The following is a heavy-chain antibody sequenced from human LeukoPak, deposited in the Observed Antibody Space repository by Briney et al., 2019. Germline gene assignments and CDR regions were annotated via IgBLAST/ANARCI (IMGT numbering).Heavy chain of an antibody. D-gene: IGHD2-15*01. CDR3: ARSRGYCSI. Sequence: PSETLSLTCAVYGGSFSGYYWSCIRQPPGRGLEWIGEINHSGSTNYNPSLKSRVTISVDTSKNQFSLKLSSVTAADTAVYYCARSRGYCSIWGQGTTVTVSS. V-gene: IGHV4-34*01. J-gene: IGHJ6*02. CDR2: INHSGST. CDR1: GGSFSGYY.